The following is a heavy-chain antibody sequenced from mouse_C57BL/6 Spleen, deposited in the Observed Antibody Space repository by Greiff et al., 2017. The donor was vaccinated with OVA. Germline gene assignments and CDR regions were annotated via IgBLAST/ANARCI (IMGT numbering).Heavy chain of an antibody. CDR3: AREATVVVRGWYFDV. CDR1: GYTFTGYW. Sequence: QVQLQQSGAELMKPGASVKLSCKATGYTFTGYWIEWVKQRPGHGLEWIGEILPGSGSTNNNEKFKGKATFTADTSSNTAYMQLSSLTTEDSAIYYCAREATVVVRGWYFDVWGTGTTVTVSS. V-gene: IGHV1-9*01. CDR2: ILPGSGST. D-gene: IGHD1-1*01. J-gene: IGHJ1*03.